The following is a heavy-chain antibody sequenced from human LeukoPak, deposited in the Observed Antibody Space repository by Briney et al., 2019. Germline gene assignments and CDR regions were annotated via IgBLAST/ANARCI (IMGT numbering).Heavy chain of an antibody. CDR1: GGSISGYY. J-gene: IGHJ4*02. CDR2: IYSTGSA. CDR3: ARSKWLDDY. D-gene: IGHD6-19*01. Sequence: SETLSLTCTVSGGSISGYYWSWIRQPPGKRLEWIGYIYSTGSAHYNPSLKSRVTMSVDTSKNQFSLKLSSVTPADTAVYYRARSKWLDDYWGQGTLVTVSS. V-gene: IGHV4-59*01.